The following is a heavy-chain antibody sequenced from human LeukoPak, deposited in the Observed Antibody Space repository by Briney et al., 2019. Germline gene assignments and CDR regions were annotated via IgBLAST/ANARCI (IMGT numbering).Heavy chain of an antibody. CDR1: GGSISSYY. CDR3: ARGRSRVTIFGVALNWLDS. Sequence: PSETLSLTCTVSGGSISSYYWSWIRQPPGKGLEWIGYIYYSGSTNYNPSLKSRITISADTSKKQFSLRLSSVTAADTAVYYCARGRSRVTIFGVALNWLDSWGQGNLVTVSS. CDR2: IYYSGST. J-gene: IGHJ5*01. D-gene: IGHD3-3*01. V-gene: IGHV4-59*12.